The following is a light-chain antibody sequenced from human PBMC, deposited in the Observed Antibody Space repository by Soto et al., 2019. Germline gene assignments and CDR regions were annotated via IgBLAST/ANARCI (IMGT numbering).Light chain of an antibody. Sequence: QSVLTQPPSVSGAPGQRGTISCTGSSSNIGAGYDVYWYQQLPGTAPKLLIYGNSNRPSGVPDRFYGSKSGTSAPLAITGLQAEDEADYYCQSYDSSLSYVFGTGTKLTVL. V-gene: IGLV1-40*01. CDR2: GNS. CDR3: QSYDSSLSYV. J-gene: IGLJ1*01. CDR1: SSNIGAGYD.